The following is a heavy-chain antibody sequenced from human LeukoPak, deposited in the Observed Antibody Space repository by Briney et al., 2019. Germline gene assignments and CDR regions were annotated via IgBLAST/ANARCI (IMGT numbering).Heavy chain of an antibody. CDR3: AAWTDRGYNF. D-gene: IGHD5-24*01. CDR1: GFSFSGSW. J-gene: IGHJ4*02. CDR2: INPDGSQK. V-gene: IGHV3-7*01. Sequence: GVSLRLSCAASGFSFSGSWMNWVRQALGKGLEWVDNINPDGSQKRFVDSVMGRFTMSRDNAKNSLYLQMNSLRSEDTAVFYCAAWTDRGYNFWGQGTLVTVSS.